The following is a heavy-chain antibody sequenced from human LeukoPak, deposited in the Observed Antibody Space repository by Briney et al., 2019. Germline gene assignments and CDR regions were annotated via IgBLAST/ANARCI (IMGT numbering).Heavy chain of an antibody. J-gene: IGHJ5*02. CDR1: GYTFTGYY. Sequence: ASVKVSCKASGYTFTGYYMHWVRQATGQGLEGMGWMNPNSGNTGYAQKFQGRVTMTRNTSISTAYMELSSLRSEDTAVYYCARSLKRITMVGPWGQGTLVTVSS. V-gene: IGHV1-8*02. CDR3: ARSLKRITMVGP. D-gene: IGHD3-10*01. CDR2: MNPNSGNT.